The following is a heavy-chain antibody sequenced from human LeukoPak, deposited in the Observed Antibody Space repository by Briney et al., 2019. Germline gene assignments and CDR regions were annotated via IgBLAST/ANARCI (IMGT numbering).Heavy chain of an antibody. Sequence: ASVKVSCKASGYTFTSYDINWVRQATGQGLEWMGWMNPNSGNTGYAQKFQGRVTMTRNTSISTAYMELSSLRSEDTAVYYCAVDPVFPLVLDYWGQGTLVTVSS. V-gene: IGHV1-8*01. CDR1: GYTFTSYD. CDR3: AVDPVFPLVLDY. D-gene: IGHD3-9*01. CDR2: MNPNSGNT. J-gene: IGHJ4*02.